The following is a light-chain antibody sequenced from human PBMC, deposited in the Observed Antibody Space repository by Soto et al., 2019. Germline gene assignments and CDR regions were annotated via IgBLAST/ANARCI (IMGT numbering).Light chain of an antibody. CDR3: QQYNSYSWT. V-gene: IGKV1-5*01. Sequence: DSQMPQSPSTLSASLGDRFTITCLASQGISSWLAWYQQKPGKAPKLLIYDASSLESGVPSRFSGSGSGTEFTLTISSLQPDDFATYYCQQYNSYSWTFGQGTKVAIK. CDR2: DAS. CDR1: QGISSW. J-gene: IGKJ1*01.